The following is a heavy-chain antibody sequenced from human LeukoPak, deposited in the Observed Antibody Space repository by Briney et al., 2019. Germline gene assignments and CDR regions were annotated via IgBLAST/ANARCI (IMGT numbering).Heavy chain of an antibody. Sequence: SETLSLTCTVSGGSISSYYWSWIRQPPGKGLEWIGYIYYSGSTNYNPSLKSRVTISVDTSKNQFSLKLSSVTAADTAVYYCARKRSGYVKNWYFDLWGRGTLVTVSS. D-gene: IGHD5-12*01. V-gene: IGHV4-59*01. CDR2: IYYSGST. J-gene: IGHJ2*01. CDR3: ARKRSGYVKNWYFDL. CDR1: GGSISSYY.